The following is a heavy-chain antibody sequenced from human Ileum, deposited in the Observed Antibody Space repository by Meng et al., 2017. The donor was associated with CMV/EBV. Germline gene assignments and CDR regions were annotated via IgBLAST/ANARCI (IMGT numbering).Heavy chain of an antibody. CDR1: GFSMSDYW. D-gene: IGHD3-9*01. CDR2: IRHDGSNI. J-gene: IGHJ4*02. Sequence: EVKLVQSGGGLFKPGGSLRLSCEVSGFSMSDYWMHWVRQTPGKGLMWLSRIRHDGSNIYYADSVKGRITISRDNAKNSLYLEINSLKVEDTAVYYCALEERRLASFDYWGQGILVTVSS. CDR3: ALEERRLASFDY. V-gene: IGHV3-74*01.